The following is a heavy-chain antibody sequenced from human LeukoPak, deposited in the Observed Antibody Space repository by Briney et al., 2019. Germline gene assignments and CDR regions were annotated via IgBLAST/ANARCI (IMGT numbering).Heavy chain of an antibody. CDR2: VHYGGST. D-gene: IGHD5-18*01. CDR3: ARSTDSLAQLWFGFDY. V-gene: IGHV4-59*08. Sequence: SETLSLTCTVSGGSISGYYWNWIRHPPGKGLELIGYVHYGGSTNYNPSLKSRITISVDTSKNQFSLKVNSVTAADTAVYYCARSTDSLAQLWFGFDYWGQGTLATVSS. CDR1: GGSISGYY. J-gene: IGHJ4*02.